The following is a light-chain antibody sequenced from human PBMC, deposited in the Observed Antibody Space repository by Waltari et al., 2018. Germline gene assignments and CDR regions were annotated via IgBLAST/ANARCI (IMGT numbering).Light chain of an antibody. CDR3: SSYTSSSTRGVV. Sequence: QSALTQPASVSGSPGQSIILSCTGTRSDCGGYNFVPWFQQHPGKAPKLMIYDVTKRPSGVSDRFSGSKSGNTASLTISGLQAEDEADYYCSSYTSSSTRGVVFGGGTKVTVI. CDR1: RSDCGGYNF. J-gene: IGLJ2*01. CDR2: DVT. V-gene: IGLV2-14*01.